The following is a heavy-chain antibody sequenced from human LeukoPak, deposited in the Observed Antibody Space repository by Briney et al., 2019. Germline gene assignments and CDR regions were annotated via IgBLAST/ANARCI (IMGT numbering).Heavy chain of an antibody. Sequence: WASVKVSCKASGYTFTRYYMHWVRQTPGQGLEWMGIINPSGGSTSYAQKFQGRVTMTRDTSTSTVYMELSSLRSEDTAVYYCARDWNDILTGYYRTRPTSYYFDYWGHGPLVTVSS. D-gene: IGHD3-9*01. CDR3: ARDWNDILTGYYRTRPTSYYFDY. J-gene: IGHJ4*01. V-gene: IGHV1-46*01. CDR1: GYTFTRYY. CDR2: INPSGGST.